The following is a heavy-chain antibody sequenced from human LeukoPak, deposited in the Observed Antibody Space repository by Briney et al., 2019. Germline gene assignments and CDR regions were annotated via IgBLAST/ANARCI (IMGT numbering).Heavy chain of an antibody. CDR1: GFTFSSYA. Sequence: GGSLRLSCAASGFTFSSYAMSWVRQAPGKGLEWVSAISGSGGSTYYADSVKGRFTISRDNAKNSLYLQMNSLRAEDTAVYYCARGSEWELLSCDYWGQGTLVTVSS. V-gene: IGHV3-23*01. CDR3: ARGSEWELLSCDY. D-gene: IGHD1-26*01. J-gene: IGHJ4*02. CDR2: ISGSGGST.